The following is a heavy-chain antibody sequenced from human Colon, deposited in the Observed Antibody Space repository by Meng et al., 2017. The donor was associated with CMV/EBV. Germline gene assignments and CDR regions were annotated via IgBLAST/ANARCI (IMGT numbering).Heavy chain of an antibody. CDR1: GYSLNSYA. Sequence: CKASGYSLNSYAINWVRQAPGQGLEWMGWINTHTGGPTYAQNFTGRFVFSLDTSANTAYLQINSLKAEDTAVYYCARDYFYGSGLDSWGQGARVTVSS. D-gene: IGHD3-10*01. CDR2: INTHTGGP. J-gene: IGHJ4*02. V-gene: IGHV7-4-1*02. CDR3: ARDYFYGSGLDS.